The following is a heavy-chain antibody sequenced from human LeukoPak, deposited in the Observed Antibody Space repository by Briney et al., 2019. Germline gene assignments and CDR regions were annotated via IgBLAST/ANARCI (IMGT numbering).Heavy chain of an antibody. D-gene: IGHD3-10*01. J-gene: IGHJ4*02. Sequence: SETLSLTCTVSGGSISSYYWSWIRQPPGQGLEWIGYIYYSGSTNYNPSLKSRVTISIDTSNNQFSLKLSSVTAADTAVYYCARSDRSGSYYYDYWGRGTLVTVSS. CDR3: ARSDRSGSYYYDY. V-gene: IGHV4-59*01. CDR2: IYYSGST. CDR1: GGSISSYY.